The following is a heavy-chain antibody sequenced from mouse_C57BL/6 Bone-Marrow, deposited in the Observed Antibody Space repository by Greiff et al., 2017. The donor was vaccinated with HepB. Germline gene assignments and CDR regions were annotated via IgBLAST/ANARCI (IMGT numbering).Heavy chain of an antibody. D-gene: IGHD1-1*01. CDR1: GYTFTSYW. V-gene: IGHV1-64*01. CDR3: ATSYYYGSSRY. Sequence: VQLQQPGAELVKPGASVKLSCKASGYTFTSYWMHWVKQRPGQGLEWIGMIHPNSGSTNYNEKFKSKATLTVDKSSSTAYMQLSSLTSEDSAVYYCATSYYYGSSRYWGQGTTLTVSS. CDR2: IHPNSGST. J-gene: IGHJ2*01.